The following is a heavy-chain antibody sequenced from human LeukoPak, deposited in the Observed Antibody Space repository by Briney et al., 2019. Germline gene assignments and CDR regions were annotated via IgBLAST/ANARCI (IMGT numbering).Heavy chain of an antibody. CDR2: ISFDATKE. D-gene: IGHD1-26*01. CDR1: GFTFSNYA. CDR3: ARFKVGSNTTQKNAFDI. V-gene: IGHV3-30*01. J-gene: IGHJ3*02. Sequence: PGGSLRLSCAASGFTFSNYAMHWVRQAPGKGLEWLAVISFDATKEYFGKSVKGRFTISRDNSKSTLFLQMHSLRVEDTALYFCARFKVGSNTTQKNAFDIWGRGTVVTVSS.